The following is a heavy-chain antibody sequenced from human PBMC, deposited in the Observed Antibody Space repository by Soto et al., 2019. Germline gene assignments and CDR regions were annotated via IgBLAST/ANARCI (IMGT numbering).Heavy chain of an antibody. Sequence: QVQLVQSGAEVKKPGSSVKVFCKASGGTFSSYTISWVRQAPGQGLEWMGRVIPILGIANYAQKFQGRVTINADKSTSTAYMELSSVRSEDTAVYYCARGRRIAVAGLENYYYMGVWGKGNTGTVSS. CDR1: GGTFSSYT. CDR3: ARGRRIAVAGLENYYYMGV. D-gene: IGHD6-19*01. CDR2: VIPILGIA. J-gene: IGHJ6*03. V-gene: IGHV1-69*02.